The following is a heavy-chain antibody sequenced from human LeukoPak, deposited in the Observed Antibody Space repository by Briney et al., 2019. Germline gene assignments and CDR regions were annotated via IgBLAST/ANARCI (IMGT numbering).Heavy chain of an antibody. CDR1: GFTFSSYS. CDR2: ISSSSSYI. D-gene: IGHD3-22*01. J-gene: IGHJ4*02. Sequence: GGSLRLSCAASGFTFSSYSMNWVCQAPGKGLEWVSSISSSSSYIYYADSVKGRFTISRDNAKNSLYLQMNSLRAEDTAVYYCARVGYYDSSGYDYWGQGTLVTVSS. CDR3: ARVGYYDSSGYDY. V-gene: IGHV3-21*01.